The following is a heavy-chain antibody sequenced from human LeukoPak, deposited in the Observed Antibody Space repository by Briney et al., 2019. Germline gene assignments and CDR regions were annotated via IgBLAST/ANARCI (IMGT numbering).Heavy chain of an antibody. Sequence: SETLSLTCTVSGGSMTNYYWAWIRQPPGKGREWVGHIYYRGDIKYNPSLKSRVTVSVDTSKQQFSLRLTSVSAADAAVYYCARLSGPSGTPVSFFGLDVWGPGTTVTVSS. CDR3: ARLSGPSGTPVSFFGLDV. D-gene: IGHD6-19*01. CDR1: GGSMTNYY. J-gene: IGHJ6*02. CDR2: IYYRGDI. V-gene: IGHV4-59*08.